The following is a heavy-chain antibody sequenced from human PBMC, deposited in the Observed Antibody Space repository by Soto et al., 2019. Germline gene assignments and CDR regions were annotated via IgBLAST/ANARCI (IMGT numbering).Heavy chain of an antibody. CDR3: ASLYSSSWYYYYGMDV. CDR2: INHSGST. D-gene: IGHD6-13*01. Sequence: SSETLSLTCAVYGGSFSGYYWSWIRQPPGKGLEWIGEINHSGSTNYNPSLKSRVTISVDTSKNQFSLKLSSVTAADTAVYYCASLYSSSWYYYYGMDVWGQGTTVTVSS. CDR1: GGSFSGYY. J-gene: IGHJ6*02. V-gene: IGHV4-34*01.